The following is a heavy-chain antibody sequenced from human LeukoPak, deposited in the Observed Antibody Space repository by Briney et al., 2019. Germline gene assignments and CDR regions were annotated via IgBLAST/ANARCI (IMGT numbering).Heavy chain of an antibody. D-gene: IGHD5-18*01. V-gene: IGHV4-38-2*01. Sequence: TAAETLSLTCAVSGYSISSGYYWGWIRQPPGKGLEWIGSVYHSGSTYYNPSLKSRVTISVDTSKNQFSLKLSSVTAAATAVYYCARRSTGEYSYGYGLDYWGQGTLVTVSS. J-gene: IGHJ4*02. CDR1: GYSISSGYY. CDR3: ARRSTGEYSYGYGLDY. CDR2: VYHSGST.